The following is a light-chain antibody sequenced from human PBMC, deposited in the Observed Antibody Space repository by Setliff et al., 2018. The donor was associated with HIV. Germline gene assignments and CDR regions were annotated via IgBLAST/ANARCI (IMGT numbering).Light chain of an antibody. J-gene: IGLJ1*01. CDR2: SNN. CDR1: SSNIGSNT. Sequence: VLAQPPSASGTPGQRVTISCSGSSSNIGSNTVNWYKQLPGTAPKLLMYSNNQRPSGVPDRFSGSKSGTSASLAISGLQSEDEADYYCAVWDDILNAFFVFGTGTKGTVL. CDR3: AVWDDILNAFFV. V-gene: IGLV1-44*01.